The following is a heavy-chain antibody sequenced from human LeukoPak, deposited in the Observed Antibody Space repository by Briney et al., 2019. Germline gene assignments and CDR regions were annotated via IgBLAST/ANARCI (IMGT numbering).Heavy chain of an antibody. D-gene: IGHD3-22*01. CDR3: AKYYYDSSGYYGLFDY. Sequence: GGSLRLSCAASGFTFSSYAMSWVRQAPGKGLECVSAISGSGGSTYYADSVKGRFTISRDNSKNTLYLQMNSLRAEDTAVYYCAKYYYDSSGYYGLFDYWGQGTLVTVSS. J-gene: IGHJ4*02. CDR1: GFTFSSYA. V-gene: IGHV3-23*01. CDR2: ISGSGGST.